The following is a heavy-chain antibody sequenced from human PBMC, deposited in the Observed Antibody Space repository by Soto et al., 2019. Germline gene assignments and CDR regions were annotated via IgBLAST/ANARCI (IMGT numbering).Heavy chain of an antibody. Sequence: GXPVKVSCKASGGSFISYAISWVRQTPGQGLEWMGGIIPIFGTANYAQKFQCRVTITADKSTSTAYMELSSLRSEDTAVYYCARASTIRDSYDSSGYYTPFGPCGQGTLVTVSS. CDR2: IIPIFGTA. CDR3: ARASTIRDSYDSSGYYTPFGP. CDR1: GGSFISYA. J-gene: IGHJ5*02. D-gene: IGHD3-22*01. V-gene: IGHV1-69*06.